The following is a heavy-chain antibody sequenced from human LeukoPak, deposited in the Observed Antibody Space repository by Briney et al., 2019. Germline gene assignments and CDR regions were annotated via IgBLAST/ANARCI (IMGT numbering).Heavy chain of an antibody. CDR3: ARQQAGGVTGYPDYYYYGMDV. J-gene: IGHJ6*02. CDR1: GGSISSYY. CDR2: IYYSGST. Sequence: SETLSLTCTVSGGSISSYYWSWIRQPPGKGLEWIGYIYYSGSTNYNPSLKSRVTISVDTSKNQFSLKLSSVTAADTAVYYCARQQAGGVTGYPDYYYYGMDVWGQGTTVTVSS. D-gene: IGHD3-9*01. V-gene: IGHV4-59*08.